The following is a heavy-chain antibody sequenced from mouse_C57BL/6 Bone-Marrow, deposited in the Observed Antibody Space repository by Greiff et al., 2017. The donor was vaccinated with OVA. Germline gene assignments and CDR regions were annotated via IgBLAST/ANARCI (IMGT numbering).Heavy chain of an antibody. CDR2: ISYDGSN. J-gene: IGHJ2*01. Sequence: EVKLQESGPGLVKPSQSLPLTCSVTGYSITSGYYWNWIRQFPGNKLEWMGYISYDGSNNYNPSLKNRISITRDTSKNQFFLKLNSVTTEDTATYYCARRANLAYFDYWGKGTTLTVSS. D-gene: IGHD3-1*01. V-gene: IGHV3-6*01. CDR3: ARRANLAYFDY. CDR1: GYSITSGYY.